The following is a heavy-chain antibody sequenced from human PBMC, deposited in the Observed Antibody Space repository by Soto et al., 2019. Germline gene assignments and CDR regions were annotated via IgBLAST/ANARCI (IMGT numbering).Heavy chain of an antibody. CDR3: ARGDYYDSSGYFFDY. CDR1: VGSISSGDYY. J-gene: IGHJ4*02. V-gene: IGHV4-30-4*01. D-gene: IGHD3-22*01. CDR2: IYYSGST. Sequence: SSETLSLTCTVSVGSISSGDYYWSWIRQPPGKGLEWIGYIYYSGSTYYNPSLKSRVTISVDTSKNQFSLKLSSVTAADTAVYYCARGDYYDSSGYFFDYWGQGTLVTVSS.